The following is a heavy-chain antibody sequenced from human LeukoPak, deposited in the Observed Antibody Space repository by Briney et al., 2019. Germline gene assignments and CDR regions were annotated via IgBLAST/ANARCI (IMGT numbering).Heavy chain of an antibody. CDR1: GGSISSGDYY. CDR3: ARGPPRSSSTAQASRPIGYNWFDP. J-gene: IGHJ5*02. V-gene: IGHV4-30-4*01. CDR2: IYYSGST. Sequence: PSETLSLTCTVSGGSISSGDYYWSWIRQPPGKGLEWIGYIYYSGSTYYNPSLKSRVTISVDTSKNQFSLKLSSVTAADTAVYYCARGPPRSSSTAQASRPIGYNWFDPWGQGTLVTVSS. D-gene: IGHD2-2*01.